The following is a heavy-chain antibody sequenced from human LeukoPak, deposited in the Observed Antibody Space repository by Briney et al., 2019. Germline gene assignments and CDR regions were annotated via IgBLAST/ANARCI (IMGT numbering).Heavy chain of an antibody. CDR1: GFTFSSYS. CDR2: ISSSSSTI. D-gene: IGHD3-3*01. J-gene: IGHJ6*02. V-gene: IGHV3-48*01. Sequence: GGSLRLSCAASGFTFSSYSMNWVRQAPGKGLEWVSYISSSSSTIYYADSVKGRFTISRDNAKNSLYLQMNSLRAEDTAVYYCAREVDYDFWSGYHRYGMDVWGQGTTVTVSS. CDR3: AREVDYDFWSGYHRYGMDV.